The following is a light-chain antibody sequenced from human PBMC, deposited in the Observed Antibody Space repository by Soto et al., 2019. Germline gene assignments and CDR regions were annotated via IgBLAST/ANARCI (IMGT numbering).Light chain of an antibody. J-gene: IGKJ1*01. CDR3: QHYNSYSAT. Sequence: DIQMTQSPSTLSASVGDRVTITCRASQSISSSLAWYQQKPGKAPKLLIYGVFTLESGVPSRISGSGSGTEFTLTISSLQPDDFATYYCQHYNSYSATFGQGTKVEIK. V-gene: IGKV1-5*01. CDR2: GVF. CDR1: QSISSS.